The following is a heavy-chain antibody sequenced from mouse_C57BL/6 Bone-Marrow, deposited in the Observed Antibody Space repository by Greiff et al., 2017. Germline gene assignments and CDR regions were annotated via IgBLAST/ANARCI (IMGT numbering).Heavy chain of an antibody. CDR1: GFTITDDY. CDR3: ADYYGSSSWFAY. J-gene: IGHJ3*01. D-gene: IGHD1-1*01. CDR2: IDPENGDT. V-gene: IGHV14-4*01. Sequence: VQLQQSGAELVRPGASVKLSCTASGFTITDDYMHWVKQRPEQGLEWIGWIDPENGDTEYASKFQGKATITADTSSNTAYLQLSSLTSEDTAVYYCADYYGSSSWFAYWGQGTLVTVSA.